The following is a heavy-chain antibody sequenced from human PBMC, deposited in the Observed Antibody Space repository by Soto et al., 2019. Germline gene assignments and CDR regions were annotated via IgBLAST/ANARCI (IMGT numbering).Heavy chain of an antibody. Sequence: PGGSLRLSCAASGFTFSSYAMSWVRQAPGKGLEWVSAISVSGGSTYYADSVKGRFTISRDNSKNTLYLQMNSLRAEDTAVYYCAIAARPYYYYGMDVWGQGTTVTVSS. CDR2: ISVSGGST. J-gene: IGHJ6*02. CDR3: AIAARPYYYYGMDV. V-gene: IGHV3-23*01. CDR1: GFTFSSYA. D-gene: IGHD6-6*01.